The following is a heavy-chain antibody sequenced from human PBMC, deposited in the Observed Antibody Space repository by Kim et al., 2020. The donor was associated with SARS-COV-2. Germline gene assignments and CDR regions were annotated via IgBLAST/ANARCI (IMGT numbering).Heavy chain of an antibody. CDR2: ILGIA. Sequence: ILGIANYAQKFQGRVTITADKATSTAYMELSSLRSEDTAVYYCARQGGDFWGQGTLVTVSS. V-gene: IGHV1-69*02. D-gene: IGHD2-15*01. J-gene: IGHJ4*02. CDR3: ARQGGDF.